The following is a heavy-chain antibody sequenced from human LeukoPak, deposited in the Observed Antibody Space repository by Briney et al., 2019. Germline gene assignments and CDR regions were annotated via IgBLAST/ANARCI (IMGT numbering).Heavy chain of an antibody. Sequence: GESLKTSRRGPGYSFSDYLIVRVRHMPHKGLRWRGVIYPGDSDTRYSPSFQGHVTISADKSITTAYLHWSSVKASDTAIYYCASRRGVGAKDAFDVWGQGTMVTVSS. CDR1: GYSFSDYL. CDR3: ASRRGVGAKDAFDV. J-gene: IGHJ3*01. V-gene: IGHV5-51*01. CDR2: IYPGDSDT. D-gene: IGHD1-26*01.